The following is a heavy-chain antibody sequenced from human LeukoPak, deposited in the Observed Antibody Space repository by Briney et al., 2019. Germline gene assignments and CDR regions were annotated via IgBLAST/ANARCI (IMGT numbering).Heavy chain of an antibody. CDR2: ISYDGSNK. Sequence: GGSLRLSCAASGFTFSNYGMHWVRQAPGKGLEWVAVISYDGSNKYYGDSVKGRSTISRDNSKNTMYVQMNSLTAEDTAVYYCAKDRYSGYGGVDYWGQGTLVTVSS. D-gene: IGHD5-12*01. J-gene: IGHJ4*02. CDR3: AKDRYSGYGGVDY. CDR1: GFTFSNYG. V-gene: IGHV3-30*18.